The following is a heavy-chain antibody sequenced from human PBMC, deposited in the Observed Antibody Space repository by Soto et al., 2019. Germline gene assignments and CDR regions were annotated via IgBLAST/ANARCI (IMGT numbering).Heavy chain of an antibody. CDR1: GYRFTNYW. J-gene: IGHJ3*02. D-gene: IGHD1-26*01. Sequence: GESLKISCQGSGYRFTNYWIGWVRQMPGKGLEWMGIIYPGDSDTRYSPSFQGQVTISADKSINTAYLQWSSLKASDTAMYYCARRDTGSSGNAFDIWGQGTMVTVSS. V-gene: IGHV5-51*01. CDR2: IYPGDSDT. CDR3: ARRDTGSSGNAFDI.